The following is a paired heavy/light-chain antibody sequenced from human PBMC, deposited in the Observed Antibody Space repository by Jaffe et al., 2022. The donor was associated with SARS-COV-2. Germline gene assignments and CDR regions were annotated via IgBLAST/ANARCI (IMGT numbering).Light chain of an antibody. CDR3: ETWDSSLSAGV. CDR1: SSNIGNNY. V-gene: IGLV1-51*02. Sequence: QSVLTQPPSVSAAPGQKVTISCSGSSSNIGNNYVSWYQQLPGTAPKLLIYENVKRPSGIPDRFSGSKSGTSATLGITGLQTGDEADYYCETWDSSLSAGVFGTGTKVTV. J-gene: IGLJ1*01. CDR2: ENV.
Heavy chain of an antibody. Sequence: QVQLQESGPRLVKPSGTLSLTCAVSGDSISSSNWWTWVRQPPGKGLEWIGEIYHTGNTNYIPSLKSRVTISVDKSKNHFSLRLNSLTAADTALYYCVRNSGNSKFDYWGQGTLVTVSS. CDR1: GDSISSSNW. J-gene: IGHJ4*02. CDR3: VRNSGNSKFDY. D-gene: IGHD4-4*01. CDR2: IYHTGNT. V-gene: IGHV4-4*02.